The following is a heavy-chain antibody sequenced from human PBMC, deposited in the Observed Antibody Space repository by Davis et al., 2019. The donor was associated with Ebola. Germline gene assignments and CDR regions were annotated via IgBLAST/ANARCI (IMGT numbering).Heavy chain of an antibody. CDR3: AKDGGSYYYYYYYGMDV. CDR1: GFTFSNYA. J-gene: IGHJ6*02. CDR2: ICGSTGST. Sequence: GGSLRLSCAASGFTFSNYAMTWFRQAPGEGLEWVSSICGSTGSTYYADSVRGRFTVSRDNSKNTLYLQMNSLRAEDTAVYYCAKDGGSYYYYYYYGMDVWGQGTTVTVSS. V-gene: IGHV3-23*01. D-gene: IGHD1-26*01.